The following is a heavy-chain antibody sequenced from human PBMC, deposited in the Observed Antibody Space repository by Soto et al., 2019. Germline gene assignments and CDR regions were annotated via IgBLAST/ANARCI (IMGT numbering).Heavy chain of an antibody. D-gene: IGHD5-18*01. CDR3: ARDPGYSYGYN. CDR1: GYALTRYA. V-gene: IGHV1-3*01. CDR2: INAGNGNT. Sequence: QVQLVQSGAEVKKPGASVKVSFKASGYALTRYAMHWVRQAPGQRLEWMGWINAGNGNTKYSQKFQGRVTITRDTSASTAYMELSSLRSEDTAVYYCARDPGYSYGYNWGQGTLVTVSS. J-gene: IGHJ4*02.